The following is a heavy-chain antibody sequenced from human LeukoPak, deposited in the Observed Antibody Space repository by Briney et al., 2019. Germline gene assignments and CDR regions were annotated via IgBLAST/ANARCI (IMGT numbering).Heavy chain of an antibody. CDR2: IHHSGST. J-gene: IGHJ5*02. Sequence: SGTLSLTCTVSGGSISRSYCWSWVRQPPGKGPEWIGEIHHSGSTDYNPSLKSRVTISVDTSKNQFSLKLSSVTAADTAVYYCAREGGANKWEPNWFDPWGQGTLVTVSS. CDR3: AREGGANKWEPNWFDP. V-gene: IGHV4-4*02. CDR1: GGSISRSYC. D-gene: IGHD1-26*01.